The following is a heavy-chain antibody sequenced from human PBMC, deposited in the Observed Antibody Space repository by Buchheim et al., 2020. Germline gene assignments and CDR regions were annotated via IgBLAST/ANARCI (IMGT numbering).Heavy chain of an antibody. CDR2: IKQEGSEN. V-gene: IGHV3-7*03. Sequence: EVQLVESGGGLVQPGGSLTVSCAASGFTFSNYWMNWVRQAPGKGLEWVANIKQEGSENNHVDSVEGRFTISRDNGDNSIYFEVSSLRVEDTGVYYCARGSTTVTAKGYFDYWGQGAL. CDR1: GFTFSNYW. CDR3: ARGSTTVTAKGYFDY. D-gene: IGHD4-17*01. J-gene: IGHJ4*02.